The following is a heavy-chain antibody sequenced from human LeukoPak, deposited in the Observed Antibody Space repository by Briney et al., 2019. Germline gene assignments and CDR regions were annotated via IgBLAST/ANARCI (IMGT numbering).Heavy chain of an antibody. CDR3: AKDRGSVRGEFDY. V-gene: IGHV3-9*01. CDR2: ISWNSGDI. Sequence: PGRSLRLSCAASGFTFDDYAMHWVRQAPGKGLEWVSGISWNSGDIGYADSAKGRFTISRDNAKNSLYLQMNSLRVEDTALYYCAKDRGSVRGEFDYWGQGTLVTVSS. J-gene: IGHJ4*02. D-gene: IGHD3-10*01. CDR1: GFTFDDYA.